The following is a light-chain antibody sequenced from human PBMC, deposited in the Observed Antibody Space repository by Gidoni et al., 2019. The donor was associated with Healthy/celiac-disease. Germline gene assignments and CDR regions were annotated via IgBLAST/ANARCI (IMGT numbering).Light chain of an antibody. CDR1: SSDVGSYNL. V-gene: IGLV2-23*02. J-gene: IGLJ2*01. Sequence: QSALTPPASVSASPGQSFTISFTGTSSDVGSYNLVSWYQQHPGKAPKLMIYEVSKRPSGVSNRFSGSKSGNTASLTISGLQAEDEADYYCCSYAGSSTLVVFGGGTKLXV. CDR2: EVS. CDR3: CSYAGSSTLVV.